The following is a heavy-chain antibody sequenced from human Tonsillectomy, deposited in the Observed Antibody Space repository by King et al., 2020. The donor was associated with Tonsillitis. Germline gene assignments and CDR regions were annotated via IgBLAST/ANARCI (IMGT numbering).Heavy chain of an antibody. V-gene: IGHV3-30*18. D-gene: IGHD6-13*01. Sequence: VQLVESGGGVVQPGRSLRLSCAASGFTFSSYAIHWVRQAPGKGLEWVAVISYDGSNKYYADSVKGRFTISRDNSKNTLYLKMNSLRAEDTAVYYCAKDLRIVSAGGDWFDPWGQGTLVTVSS. CDR2: ISYDGSNK. J-gene: IGHJ5*02. CDR3: AKDLRIVSAGGDWFDP. CDR1: GFTFSSYA.